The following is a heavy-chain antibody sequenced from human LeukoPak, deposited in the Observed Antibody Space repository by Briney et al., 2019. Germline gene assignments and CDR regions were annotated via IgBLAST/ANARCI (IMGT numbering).Heavy chain of an antibody. J-gene: IGHJ4*02. V-gene: IGHV3-30*04. Sequence: GGSLRLSCAASGFTFSSYAMHWVRQAPGKGLEWVAVISYDGSNKYYADSVKGRFTISRDNSKNTVYLQMSTLRPEDTAIFYCASDPNRLADNGGDYLDYWGQGTLVTVPS. CDR2: ISYDGSNK. CDR3: ASDPNRLADNGGDYLDY. CDR1: GFTFSSYA. D-gene: IGHD2-21*01.